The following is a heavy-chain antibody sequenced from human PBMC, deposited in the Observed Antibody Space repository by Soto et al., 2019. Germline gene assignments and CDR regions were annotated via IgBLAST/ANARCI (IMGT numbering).Heavy chain of an antibody. CDR1: GYTFPSYA. D-gene: IGHD1-1*01. J-gene: IGHJ6*02. V-gene: IGHV1-3*01. CDR3: ARVSDRYNWNEYYYYYYGMDV. CDR2: INAGNGNT. Sequence: GASVKVSCKASGYTFPSYAMHWVRQAPGQRLEWMGWINAGNGNTNYAQKLQGRVTMTTDTSTSTAYMELRSLRSDDTAVYYCARVSDRYNWNEYYYYYYGMDVWGQGTTVTVSS.